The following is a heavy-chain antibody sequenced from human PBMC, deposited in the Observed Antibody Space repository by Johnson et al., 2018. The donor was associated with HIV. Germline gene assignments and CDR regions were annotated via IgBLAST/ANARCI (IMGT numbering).Heavy chain of an antibody. Sequence: QMQLVESGGGVVQPGRSLRLSCAASGFTFSSYAMHWVRQAPGKGLEWVAVISYDGSNKYYADSVKGRFTIYRDNSKNTLYLQMNSLRAEDTAGYYCARDDSSGWYGLGACDIWGQGTMVTVSS. D-gene: IGHD6-19*01. V-gene: IGHV3-30*04. CDR1: GFTFSSYA. CDR2: ISYDGSNK. CDR3: ARDDSSGWYGLGACDI. J-gene: IGHJ3*02.